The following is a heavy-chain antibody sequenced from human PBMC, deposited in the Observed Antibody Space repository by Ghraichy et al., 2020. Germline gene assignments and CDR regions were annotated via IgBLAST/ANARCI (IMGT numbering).Heavy chain of an antibody. CDR2: ISSSSSYI. J-gene: IGHJ4*02. CDR1: GFTFSSYS. D-gene: IGHD1-26*01. CDR3: ASWRGGSYPILDY. Sequence: GESLNISCAASGFTFSSYSMNWVRQAPGKGLEWVSSISSSSSYIYYADSVKGRFTISRDNAKNSLYLQMNSLRAEDTAVYYCASWRGGSYPILDYWGQGTLVTVSS. V-gene: IGHV3-21*01.